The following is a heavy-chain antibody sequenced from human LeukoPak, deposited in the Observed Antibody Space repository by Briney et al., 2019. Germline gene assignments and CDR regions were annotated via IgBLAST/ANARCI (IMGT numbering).Heavy chain of an antibody. V-gene: IGHV4-61*02. J-gene: IGHJ5*02. CDR1: GGSISSGSYY. CDR3: AREENNWFDP. Sequence: SETLSLTCTVSGGSISSGSYYWSWIRQPAGKGLEWIGRIYTSGSTNYNPSLKSRVTISVDTSKNQFSLKLSSVTAADTAVYYCAREENNWFDPWGQGTLVTVSS. CDR2: IYTSGST.